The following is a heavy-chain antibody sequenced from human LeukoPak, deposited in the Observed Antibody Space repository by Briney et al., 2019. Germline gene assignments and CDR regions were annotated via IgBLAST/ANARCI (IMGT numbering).Heavy chain of an antibody. D-gene: IGHD1-26*01. J-gene: IGHJ6*02. V-gene: IGHV1-69*13. CDR3: AREGGSYSSYYYYGMDV. Sequence: ASVKVSCKACGGTFSSYAISWVRQAPGQGLEWMGGIIPIFGTANYAQKFQGRVTITADESTSTAYMELSSLRSEDTAVYYCAREGGSYSSYYYYGMDVWGQGTTVTVSS. CDR1: GGTFSSYA. CDR2: IIPIFGTA.